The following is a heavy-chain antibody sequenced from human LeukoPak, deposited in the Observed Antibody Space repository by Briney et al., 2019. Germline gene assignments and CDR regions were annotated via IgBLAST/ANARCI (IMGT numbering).Heavy chain of an antibody. CDR2: IIPILGIA. V-gene: IGHV1-69*04. CDR3: ARTNSVVEGWFDP. CDR1: GGTFSSYA. J-gene: IGHJ5*02. Sequence: GASVKHSCTASGGTFSSYAISWVRQAPGQGLEWMGRIIPILGIANYAQKFQGRVTITADKSTSTAYMELSSLKASDTAMYYCARTNSVVEGWFDPWGQGTLVTVSS. D-gene: IGHD2-15*01.